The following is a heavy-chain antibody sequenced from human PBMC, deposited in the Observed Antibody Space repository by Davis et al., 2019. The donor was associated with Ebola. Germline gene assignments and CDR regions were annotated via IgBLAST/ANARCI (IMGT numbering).Heavy chain of an antibody. V-gene: IGHV4-4*02. Sequence: SETLSLTCAVSGGSISSSNWWSWVRQPPGKGLEWIGEIYHSGSTNYNPSLKSRVTISVDKSKNQFSLKLSSVTAADTAVYYCARDRYSSGWRYYFDYWGQGTLVTVS. CDR2: IYHSGST. D-gene: IGHD6-19*01. CDR1: GGSISSSNW. CDR3: ARDRYSSGWRYYFDY. J-gene: IGHJ4*02.